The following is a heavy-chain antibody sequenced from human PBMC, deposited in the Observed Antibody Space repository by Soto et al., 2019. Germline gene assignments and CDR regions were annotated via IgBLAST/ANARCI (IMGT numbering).Heavy chain of an antibody. V-gene: IGHV4-59*08. J-gene: IGHJ4*02. CDR1: GGSISSYY. CDR2: IYYSGST. Sequence: QVQLQESGPGLVKPSETLSLTCTVSGGSISSYYWSWIRQPPGKGLEWIGYIYYSGSTNYNPSLKSRVTISVDTSKNQSSLKLSSVTAADTAVYYCARHGLSGWPYYFDYWGQGTLVTVSS. CDR3: ARHGLSGWPYYFDY. D-gene: IGHD6-19*01.